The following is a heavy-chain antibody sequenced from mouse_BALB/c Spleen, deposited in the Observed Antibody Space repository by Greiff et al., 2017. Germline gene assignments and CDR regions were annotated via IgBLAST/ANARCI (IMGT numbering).Heavy chain of an antibody. CDR2: ISNGGGST. Sequence: DVKLVESGGGLVQPGGSLKLSCAASGFTFSSYTMSWVRQTPEKRLEWVAYISNGGGSTYYPDTVKGRFTISRDNAKNTLYLQMSSLKSEDTAMYYCARHGGAYGYDGYYFDYWGQGTTLTVSS. CDR1: GFTFSSYT. V-gene: IGHV5-12-2*01. CDR3: ARHGGAYGYDGYYFDY. J-gene: IGHJ2*01. D-gene: IGHD2-2*01.